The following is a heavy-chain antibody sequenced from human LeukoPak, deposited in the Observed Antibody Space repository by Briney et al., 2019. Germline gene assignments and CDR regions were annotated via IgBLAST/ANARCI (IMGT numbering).Heavy chain of an antibody. CDR3: ASLIAVAGNDAFDI. CDR1: GFTVSSNY. J-gene: IGHJ3*02. CDR2: IYSGGST. V-gene: IGHV3-53*01. D-gene: IGHD6-19*01. Sequence: GGSLRLSCAASGFTVSSNYMSWVGQAPGKGLEWVSVIYSGGSTYYADSVKGRFTISRDNSKNTLYLQMNSLRAEDTAVYYCASLIAVAGNDAFDIWGQGTMVTVSS.